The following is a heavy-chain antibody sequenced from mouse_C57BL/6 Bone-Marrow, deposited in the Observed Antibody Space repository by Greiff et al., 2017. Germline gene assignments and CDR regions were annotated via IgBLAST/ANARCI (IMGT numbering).Heavy chain of an antibody. CDR2: IYPGGGYT. J-gene: IGHJ4*01. Sequence: VQLQQSGAELVRPGTSVKMSCKASGYTFTNYWIGWAKQRPGHGLEWIGDIYPGGGYTNYNEKFKGKATLTADKSSSTAYMQFSSLTSEDSAIYYCARSGTYYSNLYAMDYWGQGTSVTVSS. V-gene: IGHV1-63*01. CDR1: GYTFTNYW. CDR3: ARSGTYYSNLYAMDY. D-gene: IGHD2-5*01.